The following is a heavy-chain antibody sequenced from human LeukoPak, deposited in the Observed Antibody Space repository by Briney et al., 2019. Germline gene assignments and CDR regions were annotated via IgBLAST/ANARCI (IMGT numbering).Heavy chain of an antibody. CDR2: IYSSGST. J-gene: IGHJ4*02. V-gene: IGHV4-59*01. CDR3: AREPSYFDC. Sequence: SETLSLTCSVSGDSISSYYWSWIRQPPGKGLEWIGYIYSSGSTKYNPSLKSRVTISADASKHQFSLKLSSVTAADTAVYYCAREPSYFDCWGQGTLVTVSS. CDR1: GDSISSYY.